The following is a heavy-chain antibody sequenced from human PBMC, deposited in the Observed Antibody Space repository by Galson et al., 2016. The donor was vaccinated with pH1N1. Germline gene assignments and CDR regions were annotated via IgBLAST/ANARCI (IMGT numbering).Heavy chain of an antibody. CDR3: ARGLLSENDVGMDV. J-gene: IGHJ6*02. Sequence: SLRLSCAASGFPFSSHWFYWVRQAPGKGLVWVSRIKSDASKIYYADFVRGRSTISRDNAKDTVFLEMNSLRVEGTAVYYCARGLLSENDVGMDVWGQGTTVIVSS. CDR1: GFPFSSHW. V-gene: IGHV3-74*01. D-gene: IGHD1-1*01. CDR2: IKSDASKI.